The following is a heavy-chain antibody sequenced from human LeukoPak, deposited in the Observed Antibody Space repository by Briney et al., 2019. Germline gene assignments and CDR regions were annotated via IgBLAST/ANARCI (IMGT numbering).Heavy chain of an antibody. CDR3: ARHQGSYGTNYNWFDP. CDR2: IYPGDSDT. D-gene: IGHD4-23*01. CDR1: GYSFTSYW. V-gene: IGHV5-51*01. Sequence: GESLKISCKSSGYSFTSYWIGGVRQMPGKGLEGMGLIYPGDSDTRYSPSFQGQVTISADKSISTAYLQWSSLRASDTAMYYCARHQGSYGTNYNWFDPWGQGTLVTVSS. J-gene: IGHJ5*02.